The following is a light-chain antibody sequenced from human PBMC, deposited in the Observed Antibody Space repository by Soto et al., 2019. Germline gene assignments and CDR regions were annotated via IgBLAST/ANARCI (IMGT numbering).Light chain of an antibody. J-gene: IGKJ2*01. CDR1: QSVSSDY. CDR2: GAS. Sequence: EIVLTQSPGTLSLSPGERATLSCRVSQSVSSDYLAWYQQKPGQAPRLLIYGASSRATGIPDRFSGSGSGTDFTLTISRLEPEDFAVYYCQQYGGSPRYTFGQGTKLEIK. V-gene: IGKV3-20*01. CDR3: QQYGGSPRYT.